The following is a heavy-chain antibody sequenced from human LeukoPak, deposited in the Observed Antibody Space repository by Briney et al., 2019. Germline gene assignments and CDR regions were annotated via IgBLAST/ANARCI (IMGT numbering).Heavy chain of an antibody. V-gene: IGHV4-30-4*01. CDR3: ARVTDYYGSGSYSKAWFDP. Sequence: PSQTLSLTCTVSGGSISSGDYYWGWIRQPPGKGLPWIGSIYYSGSTYYNPSLKSRVTISVDTSKNQFSLKLSSVTAADTAVYYCARVTDYYGSGSYSKAWFDPWGQGTLVTVSS. CDR1: GGSISSGDYY. J-gene: IGHJ5*02. CDR2: IYYSGST. D-gene: IGHD3-10*01.